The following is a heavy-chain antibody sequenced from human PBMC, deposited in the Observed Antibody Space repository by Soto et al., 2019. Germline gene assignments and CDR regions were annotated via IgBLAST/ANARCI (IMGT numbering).Heavy chain of an antibody. Sequence: ASVKVSCKASGYTFTSYAMHWVRQAPGQRLEWMGWINAGNGSTKYSQKFQGRVTITRDTSASTAYMELSSLRSENTAVYYCARVKVQWLVPMNYFDYWGQGTLVTVSS. J-gene: IGHJ4*02. CDR1: GYTFTSYA. V-gene: IGHV1-3*01. D-gene: IGHD6-19*01. CDR3: ARVKVQWLVPMNYFDY. CDR2: INAGNGST.